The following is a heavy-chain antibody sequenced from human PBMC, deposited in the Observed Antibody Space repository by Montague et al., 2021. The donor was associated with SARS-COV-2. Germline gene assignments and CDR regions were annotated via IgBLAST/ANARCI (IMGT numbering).Heavy chain of an antibody. CDR3: AREGGSFHHGGYIDY. D-gene: IGHD1-26*01. CDR2: ISNDGSNK. Sequence: SLRLSCAASGFYFSYAMHWVRQAPGKGLEWVALISNDGSNKHYADSVKGRFTISRDNSKSTLYQQVNSLRAEDTAVYYCAREGGSFHHGGYIDYWGQGSLVTVSS. CDR1: GFYFSYA. J-gene: IGHJ4*02. V-gene: IGHV3-30*04.